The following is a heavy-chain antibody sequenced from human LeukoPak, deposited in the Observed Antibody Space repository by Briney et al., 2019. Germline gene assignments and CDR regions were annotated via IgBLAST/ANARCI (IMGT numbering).Heavy chain of an antibody. V-gene: IGHV4-59*01. CDR3: ARGAVVGNTGYYFDY. Sequence: SETLSLTCTVSGGSISGYYASWIRQPPGKGLEWIGYIYYSGSTYYNPSLRSRVTISVDTSKAQFSLKLSSVTAADTALYYCARGAVVGNTGYYFDYWGQETLVTVSS. CDR2: IYYSGST. J-gene: IGHJ4*02. CDR1: GGSISGYY. D-gene: IGHD6-19*01.